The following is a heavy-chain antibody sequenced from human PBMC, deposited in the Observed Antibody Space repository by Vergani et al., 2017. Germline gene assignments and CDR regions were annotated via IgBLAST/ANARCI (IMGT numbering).Heavy chain of an antibody. CDR2: MDYSGST. CDR1: GMSISNNNYY. D-gene: IGHD2-15*01. Sequence: QLQLQESGPRLVKPSETLSLTCSLSGMSISNNNYYWGWIRQPPGKGLEWIGSMDYSGSTSHNPSLESRISISFETPKNQFSLRLTSVTAADTAVYYCASKRGACRAAYCHSYDFWGPGTLVGVSS. J-gene: IGHJ4*02. CDR3: ASKRGACRAAYCHSYDF. V-gene: IGHV4-39*01.